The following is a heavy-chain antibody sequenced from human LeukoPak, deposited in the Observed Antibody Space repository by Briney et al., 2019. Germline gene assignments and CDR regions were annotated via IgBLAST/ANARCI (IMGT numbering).Heavy chain of an antibody. CDR2: MNPNTGNA. CDR3: ARVGYSNSYDY. CDR1: GYTFTNFD. V-gene: IGHV1-8*03. J-gene: IGHJ4*02. D-gene: IGHD1-26*01. Sequence: AASMKVSCKASGYTFTNFDINWVRQATGQGLEWMGWMNPNTGNAGYAQKFQDRLTITWDASINIAYMDLSSLRSEDTAVYYCARVGYSNSYDYWGQGTLVTVSS.